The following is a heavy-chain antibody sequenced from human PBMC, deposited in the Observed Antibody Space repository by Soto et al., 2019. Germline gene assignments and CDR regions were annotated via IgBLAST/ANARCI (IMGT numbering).Heavy chain of an antibody. CDR2: IYYSGST. D-gene: IGHD3-10*01. V-gene: IGHV4-59*08. CDR3: ARQGSITMVRGVAMDV. CDR1: GGSISSYY. Sequence: PSETLSLTCTVSGGSISSYYWSWIRQPPGKGLEWIGYIYYSGSTNYNPSPKSRVTISVDTSKNQFSLKLSSVTAADTAVYYCARQGSITMVRGVAMDVWGKGTTVTVSS. J-gene: IGHJ6*04.